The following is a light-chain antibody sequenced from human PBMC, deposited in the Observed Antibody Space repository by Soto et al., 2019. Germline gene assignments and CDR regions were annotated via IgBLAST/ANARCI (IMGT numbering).Light chain of an antibody. CDR3: LQHNSYPLT. Sequence: IQLTQSPSSLSASVGDRVTITCRASQGISSYLAWYQQKPGKAPKHLIYAASSLQSGVPSRFSGSGSGTEFTLTISSLQPEDSATYYCLQHNSYPLTFGPGTKVDI. CDR1: QGISSY. V-gene: IGKV1-9*01. J-gene: IGKJ3*01. CDR2: AAS.